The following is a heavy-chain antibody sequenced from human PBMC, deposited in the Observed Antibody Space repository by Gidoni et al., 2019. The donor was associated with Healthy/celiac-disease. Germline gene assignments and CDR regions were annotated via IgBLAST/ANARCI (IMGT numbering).Heavy chain of an antibody. V-gene: IGHV1-46*01. CDR3: ARAGLGVNDAFDI. CDR1: GYTFTSYY. D-gene: IGHD3-16*01. CDR2: INPSGGST. J-gene: IGHJ3*02. Sequence: QVQLVQSGAEVKKPGASVKVSCQASGYTFTSYYMHWVRQAPGQGLEWMGIINPSGGSTSYAQKFQGRVTMTRDTSTSTVYMELSSLRSEDTAVYYCARAGLGVNDAFDIWGQGTMVTVSS.